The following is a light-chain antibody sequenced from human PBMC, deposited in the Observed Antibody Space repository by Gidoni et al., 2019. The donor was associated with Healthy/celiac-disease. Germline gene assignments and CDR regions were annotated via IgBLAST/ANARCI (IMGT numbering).Light chain of an antibody. J-gene: IGKJ4*01. CDR3: QQYGSSPVT. CDR1: QSVSSSY. V-gene: IGKV3-20*01. CDR2: GAS. Sequence: EIVLTQSPGTLSLSPGERATLSCRASQSVSSSYLAWFQQKPGQAPRLLIYGASSRATGTDFTLTISRLEPEDFAVYYCQQYGSSPVTFXGXTKVXIK.